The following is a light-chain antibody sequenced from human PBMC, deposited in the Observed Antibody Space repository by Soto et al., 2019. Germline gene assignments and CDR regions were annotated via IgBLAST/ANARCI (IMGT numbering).Light chain of an antibody. V-gene: IGKV1-27*01. J-gene: IGKJ4*01. CDR2: AAS. Sequence: DIQMTQSPSSLSASLGDRATLTCRASQGIGGYLAWFQQKPVKVPKLLIYAASTLQSGVPSRFSGSGSGTDFTLTISSLQTEDFATYYCQKYNSSPLTFGGGTKVEIK. CDR1: QGIGGY. CDR3: QKYNSSPLT.